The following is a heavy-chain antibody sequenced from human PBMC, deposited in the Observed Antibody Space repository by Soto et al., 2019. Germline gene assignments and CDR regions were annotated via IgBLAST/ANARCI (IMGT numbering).Heavy chain of an antibody. CDR2: IYYSGST. CDR1: GGSISSSSYY. CDR3: ATRAMVRGVIIRDY. J-gene: IGHJ4*02. Sequence: SETLSLTCTVSGGSISSSSYYWGWIRQPPGKGLEWIGSIYYSGSTYYNPSLKSRVTISVDTSKNQFSLKLSSVTAADTAVYYCATRAMVRGVIIRDYWGQGTLVTVSS. V-gene: IGHV4-39*01. D-gene: IGHD3-10*01.